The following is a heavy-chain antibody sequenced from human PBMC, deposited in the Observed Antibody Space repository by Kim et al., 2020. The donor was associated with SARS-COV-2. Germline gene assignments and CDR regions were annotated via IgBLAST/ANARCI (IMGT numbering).Heavy chain of an antibody. CDR3: ARGGNILTGYSPLNWLDP. Sequence: SETLSLTCTVSGGSFGSYYWSWIRLPPGKGLEWIGDIYYSGSTNYNPSLKSRVTISVDTSKNQFSLKLSSVTAADTAVYYCARGGNILTGYSPLNWLDPWGQGTLVTVSS. J-gene: IGHJ5*02. D-gene: IGHD3-9*01. CDR2: IYYSGST. CDR1: GGSFGSYY. V-gene: IGHV4-59*01.